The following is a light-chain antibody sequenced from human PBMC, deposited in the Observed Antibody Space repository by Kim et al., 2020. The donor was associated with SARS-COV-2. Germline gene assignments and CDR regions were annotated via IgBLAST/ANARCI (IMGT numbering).Light chain of an antibody. Sequence: QSVLTQPPSVSAAPGQKVTISCSGSRSNIGNNPVSWYQQFPGTAPKLITYDNDKRPSGIPDRFSSSKSGTSATLGITGLRTGDEAEYYCATWDSSLSVGVFGGGTKVTVL. V-gene: IGLV1-51*01. J-gene: IGLJ3*02. CDR1: RSNIGNNP. CDR3: ATWDSSLSVGV. CDR2: DND.